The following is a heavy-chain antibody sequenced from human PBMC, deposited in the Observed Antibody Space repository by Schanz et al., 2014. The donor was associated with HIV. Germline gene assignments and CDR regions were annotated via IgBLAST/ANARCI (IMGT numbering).Heavy chain of an antibody. J-gene: IGHJ4*02. Sequence: QLLESGGGLVQPGGSLRLSCAASGFTFSSYGMYWVRQAPGKGLEWVAVISYDGSNKKYADSVKGRFTISRDNSKNTLYLQMNSLRAEDTAVYYCVLPSAKIVGGLGEHYFDHWGQGTLVTVSS. CDR1: GFTFSSYG. CDR3: VLPSAKIVGGLGEHYFDH. V-gene: IGHV3-30*03. D-gene: IGHD1-26*01. CDR2: ISYDGSNK.